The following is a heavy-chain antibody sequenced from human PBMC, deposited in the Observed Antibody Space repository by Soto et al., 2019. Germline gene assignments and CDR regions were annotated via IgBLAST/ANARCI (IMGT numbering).Heavy chain of an antibody. CDR3: TTDQAQGAVAGQADY. D-gene: IGHD6-19*01. CDR1: GFTFSNAW. J-gene: IGHJ4*02. CDR2: IKSKTDGGTT. Sequence: GGSLRLSCAASGFTFSNAWMSWVRQAPGKGLEWVGRIKSKTDGGTTDYAAPVKGRFTISRDDSKNTLYLQMNSLKTEDTAVYYCTTDQAQGAVAGQADYWGQGTLVTVSS. V-gene: IGHV3-15*01.